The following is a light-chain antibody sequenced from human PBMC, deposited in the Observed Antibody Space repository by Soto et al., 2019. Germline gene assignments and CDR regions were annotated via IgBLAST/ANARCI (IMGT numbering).Light chain of an antibody. CDR3: QTWATGIRV. V-gene: IGLV4-69*01. CDR1: SGHSSYA. CDR2: LNGDGSH. J-gene: IGLJ3*02. Sequence: QSVLTQSPSASASLGASVKLTCTLSSGHSSYAIAWHQQQPEKGPRYLMNLNGDGSHTKGDGIPDRFSGSSSGAERYLTISRLQSEDEADYHCQTWATGIRVFGGGAQLTVL.